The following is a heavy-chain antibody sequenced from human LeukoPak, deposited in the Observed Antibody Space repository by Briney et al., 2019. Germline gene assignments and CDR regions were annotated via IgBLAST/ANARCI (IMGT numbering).Heavy chain of an antibody. CDR3: ARARRRFLEWLLSQYYFDY. CDR1: GXTFTSYD. J-gene: IGHJ4*02. CDR2: MNPNSGNT. D-gene: IGHD3-3*01. Sequence: ASVKVSXKASGXTFTSYDINWVRXATGQGLEWMGWMNPNSGNTGYAQKFQGRVTMTRNTSISTAYMELSSLRSEDTAVYYCARARRRFLEWLLSQYYFDYWGQGTLVTVSS. V-gene: IGHV1-8*01.